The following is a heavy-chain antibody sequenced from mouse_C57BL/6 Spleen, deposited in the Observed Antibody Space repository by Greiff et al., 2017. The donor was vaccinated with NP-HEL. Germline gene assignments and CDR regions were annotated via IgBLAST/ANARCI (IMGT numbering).Heavy chain of an antibody. Sequence: EVQRVESGPGLVKPSQSLSLTCSVTGYSITSGYYWYWIRQFPGNKLEWMGYISYDGSNNYNPSLKNRISITRDTSKNQFFLKLNSVTTEDTATYYCAITTVVAFDYWGQGTTLTVSS. CDR3: AITTVVAFDY. CDR1: GYSITSGYY. CDR2: ISYDGSN. J-gene: IGHJ2*01. V-gene: IGHV3-6*01. D-gene: IGHD1-1*01.